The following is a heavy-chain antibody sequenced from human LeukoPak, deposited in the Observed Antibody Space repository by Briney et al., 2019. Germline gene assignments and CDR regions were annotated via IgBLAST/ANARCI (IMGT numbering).Heavy chain of an antibody. D-gene: IGHD6-13*01. Sequence: SETLSLTCAVYGGSFSGYYWSWIRQPPGKGLEWIGEINHSGSTNYNPSLKSRVTISVDTSKNQFSLELSSVTAADTAVYYCARVIAAGVYYFDYWGQGTLVTVSS. J-gene: IGHJ4*02. V-gene: IGHV4-34*01. CDR1: GGSFSGYY. CDR3: ARVIAAGVYYFDY. CDR2: INHSGST.